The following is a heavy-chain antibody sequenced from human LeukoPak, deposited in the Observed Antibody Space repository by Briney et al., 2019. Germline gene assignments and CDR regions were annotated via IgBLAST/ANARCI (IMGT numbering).Heavy chain of an antibody. V-gene: IGHV4-38-2*01. D-gene: IGHD6-13*01. J-gene: IGHJ4*02. CDR1: GYSISSGYY. Sequence: SETLSLTCAVSGYSISSGYYWGWIRQPPGKGLEWIGSIYHSGSTYYNPSLKSRVTISVDTSKNQFSLKLSSVTAADTAVYYCARGSSSWYIPQDYWGQGALVTVSS. CDR3: ARGSSSWYIPQDY. CDR2: IYHSGST.